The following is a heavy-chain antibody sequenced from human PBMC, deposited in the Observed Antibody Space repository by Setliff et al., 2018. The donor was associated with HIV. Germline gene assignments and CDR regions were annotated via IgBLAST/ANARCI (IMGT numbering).Heavy chain of an antibody. CDR1: GYTFSSYW. J-gene: IGHJ4*02. Sequence: GGSLRLSCAASGYTFSSYWMAWVRQCPGKGLEWVANIQQHGSIIHYADSVKGRFTISRDNAKNSVYLQMHSLRAEDTAVYYCVRGIVGASVFNYWGQGTQVTVSS. D-gene: IGHD1-26*01. CDR2: IQQHGSII. CDR3: VRGIVGASVFNY. V-gene: IGHV3-7*02.